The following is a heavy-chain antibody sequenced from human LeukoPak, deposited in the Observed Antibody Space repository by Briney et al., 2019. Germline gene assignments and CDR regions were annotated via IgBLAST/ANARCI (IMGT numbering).Heavy chain of an antibody. CDR3: AKAGYVYGSGSYYHFDY. CDR2: IRYDGSNK. V-gene: IGHV3-30*02. J-gene: IGHJ4*02. Sequence: PGGSLRLSCAASGFTFSSYGMHWVRQAPGKGLEWVAFIRYDGSNKYYADSVKGRFTISRDNSKNTLYLQMNSLRAEDTAVYYCAKAGYVYGSGSYYHFDYWGQGTLVTVPS. CDR1: GFTFSSYG. D-gene: IGHD3-10*01.